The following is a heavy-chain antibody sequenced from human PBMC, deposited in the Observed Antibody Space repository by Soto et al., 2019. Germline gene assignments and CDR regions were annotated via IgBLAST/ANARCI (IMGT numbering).Heavy chain of an antibody. CDR1: GFTLTNNG. CDR3: AKDRGLAESGTWSHYYYGMDV. D-gene: IGHD1-26*01. V-gene: IGHV3-30*18. CDR2: ISSAGSSY. Sequence: QVQLLESGGGVVQPGRSLRLSCVASGFTLTNNGMHWVRQAPGQGLEWVAVISSAGSSYYYGDSVRGRFTISRDTSKNTLFLEMNSLTTADTAVYYCAKDRGLAESGTWSHYYYGMDVWGQGTSVTVS. J-gene: IGHJ6*02.